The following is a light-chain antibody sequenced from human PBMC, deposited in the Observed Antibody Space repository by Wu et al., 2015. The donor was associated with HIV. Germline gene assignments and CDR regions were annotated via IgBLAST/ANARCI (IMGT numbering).Light chain of an antibody. CDR1: QSVSSSY. CDR2: GAS. Sequence: EIVLTQSPGTLSVSPGERATLSCRASQSVSSSYLAWYQQKPGQAPRLLIYGASSRATGIPDRFSGSGSGTDFTVIISRLEPEDFAVYYCQQYGSSPWTFGQGTKVEIK. J-gene: IGKJ1*01. V-gene: IGKV3-20*01. CDR3: QQYGSSPWT.